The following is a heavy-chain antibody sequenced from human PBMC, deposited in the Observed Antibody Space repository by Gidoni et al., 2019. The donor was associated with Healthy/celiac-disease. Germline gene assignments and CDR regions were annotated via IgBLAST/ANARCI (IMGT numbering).Heavy chain of an antibody. CDR1: GFTFGAYA. D-gene: IGHD2-21*02. Sequence: EVQLVESGGGLVQPGRSLRLSCTASGFTFGAYAMSWVRQAPGKGLEWVGFIRSKAYGGTTEYAASVKGRFTISRDDSKSIAYLQMNSLKTEDTAVYYCTRCGGDCYRYYYYGMDVWGQGTTVTVSS. CDR2: IRSKAYGGTT. V-gene: IGHV3-49*04. CDR3: TRCGGDCYRYYYYGMDV. J-gene: IGHJ6*02.